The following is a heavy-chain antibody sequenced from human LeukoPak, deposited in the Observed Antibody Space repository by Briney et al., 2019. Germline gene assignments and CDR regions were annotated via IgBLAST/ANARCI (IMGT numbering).Heavy chain of an antibody. CDR2: ISYDGSNK. J-gene: IGHJ6*02. CDR3: AKEQHYDSSGYRPRRDYYYGMDV. CDR1: GFTFSSYG. V-gene: IGHV3-30*18. D-gene: IGHD3-22*01. Sequence: GGSLRLFCAASGFTFSSYGMHWVRQAPGKGLEWVAVISYDGSNKYYADSVKGRFTISRDNSKNTLYLQMNSLRAEDTAVYYCAKEQHYDSSGYRPRRDYYYGMDVWGQGTTVTVSS.